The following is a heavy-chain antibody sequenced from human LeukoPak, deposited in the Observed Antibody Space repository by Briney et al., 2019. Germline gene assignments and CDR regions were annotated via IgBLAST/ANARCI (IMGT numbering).Heavy chain of an antibody. CDR3: ARDSPRGFDP. D-gene: IGHD1-26*01. J-gene: IGHJ5*02. Sequence: KPSETLSLTCAVYGGSFSGYYWSWIRQPPGKGLEWIGSIYYSGSTYYNPSLKSRVTISVDTSKNQFSLKLSSVTAADTAVYYCARDSPRGFDPWGRGTLVTVSS. CDR2: IYYSGST. V-gene: IGHV4-34*01. CDR1: GGSFSGYY.